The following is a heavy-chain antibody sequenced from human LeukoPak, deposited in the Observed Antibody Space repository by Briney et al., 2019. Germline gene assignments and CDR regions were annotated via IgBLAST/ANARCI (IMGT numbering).Heavy chain of an antibody. D-gene: IGHD3-3*01. CDR1: GGSISSSHYY. Sequence: SETLSLTCTVSGGSISSSHYYWGWIRQPPGKGLEWIGTIYYSGTTYYNPSLESRVTISEDTSKNQFSLTLRSVTAADTAVYYCAGQISDYYYYYIDVWGKGTTVTVSS. J-gene: IGHJ6*03. CDR2: IYYSGTT. CDR3: AGQISDYYYYYIDV. V-gene: IGHV4-39*01.